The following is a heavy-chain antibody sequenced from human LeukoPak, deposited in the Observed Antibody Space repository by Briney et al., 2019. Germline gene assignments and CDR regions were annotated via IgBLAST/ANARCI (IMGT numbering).Heavy chain of an antibody. J-gene: IGHJ3*02. CDR3: VTRPDGRGTGPTENSPFDI. Sequence: KTSETLSLTCTVSGGSISSYSWAWIRQPAGKGLEWIGRIYTSGSTNSNPSLRGRVTMSLDTSKNQLFLRLRPVTAADTAVYYCVTRPDGRGTGPTENSPFDIWGQGTVVTVSS. D-gene: IGHD1-1*01. V-gene: IGHV4-4*07. CDR2: IYTSGST. CDR1: GGSISSYS.